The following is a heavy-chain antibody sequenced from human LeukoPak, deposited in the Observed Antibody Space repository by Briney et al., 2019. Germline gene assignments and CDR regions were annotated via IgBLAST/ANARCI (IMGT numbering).Heavy chain of an antibody. Sequence: SETLSLTCTVSGGSISSSSYYWGWIRQPPGKGLEWIGSIYYSGSTYYNPSLKSRVTISVDTSKNQFSLKLSSVTAADTAVYYCARDWYCRSTSCYTPIDAFDIWGQGTMVTVSS. CDR1: GGSISSSSYY. CDR2: IYYSGST. CDR3: ARDWYCRSTSCYTPIDAFDI. V-gene: IGHV4-39*01. D-gene: IGHD2-2*02. J-gene: IGHJ3*02.